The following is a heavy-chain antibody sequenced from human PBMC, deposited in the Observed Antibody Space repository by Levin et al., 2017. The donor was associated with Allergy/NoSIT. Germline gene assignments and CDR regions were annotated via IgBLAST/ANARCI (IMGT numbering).Heavy chain of an antibody. D-gene: IGHD3-22*01. Sequence: ASVKVSCQASGYMFTGYYMQWVRQAPGQGLEWMGWINLSSGETNYAQKLQGRVTMTRDTSISTAYMELSRLRSDDTAVYYCARNYYDSSGYLTDACDNWGQGTMVTVSS. CDR2: INLSSGET. CDR1: GYMFTGYY. J-gene: IGHJ3*02. V-gene: IGHV1-2*02. CDR3: ARNYYDSSGYLTDACDN.